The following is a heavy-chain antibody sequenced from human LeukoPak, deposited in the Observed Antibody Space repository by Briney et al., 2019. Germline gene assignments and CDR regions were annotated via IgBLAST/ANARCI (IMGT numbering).Heavy chain of an antibody. CDR1: GYTFTSYY. CDR3: ARDLEGYCSSTSCPPDY. J-gene: IGHJ4*02. V-gene: IGHV1-46*01. Sequence: ASVKVSCKASGYTFTSYYMHWVRQAPGQGLEWMGIINPSGGSTSYAQKFQGRVTMTRDTSTSTVYMELSSLRSDDTAVYYCARDLEGYCSSTSCPPDYWGQGTLVTVSS. D-gene: IGHD2-2*01. CDR2: INPSGGST.